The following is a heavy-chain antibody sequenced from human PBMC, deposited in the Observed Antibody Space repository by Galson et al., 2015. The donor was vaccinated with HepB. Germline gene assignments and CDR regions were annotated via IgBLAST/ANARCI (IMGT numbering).Heavy chain of an antibody. CDR1: GFTFSSYS. CDR3: ARIVVPAAPYYYYYYYMDV. CDR2: ISSSSSTI. V-gene: IGHV3-48*02. Sequence: SLRLSCAASGFTFSSYSMNWVRQAPGKGLEWVSYISSSSSTIYYADTVKGRFTISRDNAKNSLYLQMNSLRDEDTAVYYCARIVVPAAPYYYYYYYMDVWGKRTTVTVSS. D-gene: IGHD2-2*01. J-gene: IGHJ6*03.